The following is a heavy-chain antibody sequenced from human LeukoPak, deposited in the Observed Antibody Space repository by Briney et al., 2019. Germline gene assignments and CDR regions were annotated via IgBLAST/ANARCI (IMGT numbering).Heavy chain of an antibody. CDR3: AKSLGTSSRYYFDY. V-gene: IGHV3-23*01. Sequence: GGSLRLSCAASGFTFNNYAMGWVRQAPGMGLEWVSTISGSGNTTYYADSVKGRFTISRDNSKTTLYLQMNSLRAEDSAVYNCAKSLGTSSRYYFDYWGQGALVTVSS. J-gene: IGHJ4*02. CDR1: GFTFNNYA. CDR2: ISGSGNTT. D-gene: IGHD6-13*01.